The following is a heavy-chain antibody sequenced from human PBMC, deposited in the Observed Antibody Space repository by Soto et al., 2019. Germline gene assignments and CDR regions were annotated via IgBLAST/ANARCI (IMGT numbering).Heavy chain of an antibody. CDR1: GFAFSTYG. CDR2: MSYDGNEK. V-gene: IGHV3-30*18. D-gene: IGHD5-12*01. CDR3: AKEKLRRGPSPMYAMDL. Sequence: GGSLRLSCAATGFAFSTYGMHWVRQAPGKGREWVAAMSYDGNEKYYADSLQGRFTISRDNSKNALYLQVNSLRGEDTAVYYCAKEKLRRGPSPMYAMDLWGQGATVTVSS. J-gene: IGHJ6*02.